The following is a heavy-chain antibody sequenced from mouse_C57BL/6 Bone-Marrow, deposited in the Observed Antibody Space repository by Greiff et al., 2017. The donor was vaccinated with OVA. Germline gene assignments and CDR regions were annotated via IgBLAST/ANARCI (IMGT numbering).Heavy chain of an antibody. CDR3: ASRSIYYDDYFDD. J-gene: IGHJ2*01. V-gene: IGHV1-63*01. Sequence: QVQLQQSGAELVRPGTSVKMSCKASGYTFTNYWIGWAKQRPGHGLEWIGDINPGGGYTNYNETFKGKATMTADKSTSTAYMQFSSLTSEDSAIYICASRSIYYDDYFDDWGQGTTLTVSS. CDR1: GYTFTNYW. CDR2: INPGGGYT. D-gene: IGHD2-4*01.